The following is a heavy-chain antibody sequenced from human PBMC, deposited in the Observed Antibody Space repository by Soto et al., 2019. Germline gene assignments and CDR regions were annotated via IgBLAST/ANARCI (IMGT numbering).Heavy chain of an antibody. Sequence: QVQLVESGGGVVQPGRSLRLSCAASGFTFSSYGMHWVRQAPGKGLEWVAVIWYDGSNKYYADSVKGRFTISRDNSKNTLYLQMNRLRAEDTAVYYCARDLLWSSSYSGPFDYWGQGTLVTVSS. D-gene: IGHD6-13*01. J-gene: IGHJ4*02. CDR3: ARDLLWSSSYSGPFDY. CDR1: GFTFSSYG. V-gene: IGHV3-33*01. CDR2: IWYDGSNK.